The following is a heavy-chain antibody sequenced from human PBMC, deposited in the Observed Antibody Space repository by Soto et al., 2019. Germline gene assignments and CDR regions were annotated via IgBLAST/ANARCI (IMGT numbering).Heavy chain of an antibody. CDR3: ARTPARGYGDYDY. Sequence: QVQLVQSGAEVKKPGSSVKVSCKASGGTFSSYAISWVRQAPGQGLEWMGGIIPIFGTANYAQKFQVRVTITADESTSTDYMELSSLRSDDTSVYYCARTPARGYGDYDYWGQGTLVTVSP. D-gene: IGHD4-17*01. CDR1: GGTFSSYA. CDR2: IIPIFGTA. J-gene: IGHJ4*02. V-gene: IGHV1-69*12.